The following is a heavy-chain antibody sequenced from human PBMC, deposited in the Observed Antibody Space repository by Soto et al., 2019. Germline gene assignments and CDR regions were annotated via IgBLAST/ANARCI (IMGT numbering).Heavy chain of an antibody. Sequence: SQTLSLTCAISGDSVSSNSAAWNWIRQSPSRGLEWLGRTYYRSKWYNDYAVSVKSRITVNRDTSKNQFSLQLNSVTPEDTAVYYCARVGGRSGYFDYWGQGTLVTVSS. CDR2: TYYRSKWYN. J-gene: IGHJ4*02. CDR3: ARVGGRSGYFDY. CDR1: GDSVSSNSAA. V-gene: IGHV6-1*01. D-gene: IGHD1-26*01.